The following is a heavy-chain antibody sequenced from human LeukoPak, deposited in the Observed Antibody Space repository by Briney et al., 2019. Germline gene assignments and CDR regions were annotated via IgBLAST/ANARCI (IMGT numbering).Heavy chain of an antibody. D-gene: IGHD6-19*01. CDR3: ARVIAVADDFDY. CDR1: GGTFSSYA. V-gene: IGHV1-18*01. CDR2: ISAYNGNT. J-gene: IGHJ4*02. Sequence: GASVKVSCKASGGTFSSYAISWVRQAPGQGLEWMGWISAYNGNTNYAQKLQGRVTMTTDTSTSTAYMELRSLRSDDTAVYYCARVIAVADDFDYWGQGTLVTVSS.